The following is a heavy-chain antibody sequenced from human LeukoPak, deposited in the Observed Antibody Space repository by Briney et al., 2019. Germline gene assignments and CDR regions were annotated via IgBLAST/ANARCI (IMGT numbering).Heavy chain of an antibody. J-gene: IGHJ1*01. Sequence: SETLSLTCTVSGGSISSSSFYWGWIRQPPGKGLEWIGTIYYSGSTYYSPSLKSRVTISVDTSKNQFSLKLSSVTAADTAVYFCARVESEWLRLRGPGYFQHWGQGTLVTVSS. CDR3: ARVESEWLRLRGPGYFQH. D-gene: IGHD5-12*01. V-gene: IGHV4-39*07. CDR2: IYYSGST. CDR1: GGSISSSSFY.